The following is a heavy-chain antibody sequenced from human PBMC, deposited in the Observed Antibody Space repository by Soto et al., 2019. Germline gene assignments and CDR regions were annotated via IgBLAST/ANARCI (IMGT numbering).Heavy chain of an antibody. V-gene: IGHV4-34*01. CDR2: INHSGST. CDR3: ARVVVVAATPAFDI. D-gene: IGHD2-15*01. J-gene: IGHJ3*02. CDR1: GGSFSGYY. Sequence: SETLSLTCAVYGGSFSGYYWSWIRQPPGKGLEWIGEINHSGSTNYNPSLKSRVTISVDTSKNQFSLKLSSVTAADTAVYYCARVVVVAATPAFDIWGQGTMVTVSS.